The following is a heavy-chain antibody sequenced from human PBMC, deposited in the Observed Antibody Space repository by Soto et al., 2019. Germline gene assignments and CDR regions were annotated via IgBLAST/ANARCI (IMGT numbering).Heavy chain of an antibody. CDR2: ISGSDDDT. J-gene: IGHJ5*02. Sequence: PGGSLRLSCTASGVTFSNYAMSWVRQAPGKGLEWVSGISGSDDDTYSADSVKGRFTISRDNSRNTLYLQMNNLRAEDTAAYYCAKSLSVTTTWFDAWCQGSLVTVSS. D-gene: IGHD4-17*01. CDR1: GVTFSNYA. CDR3: AKSLSVTTTWFDA. V-gene: IGHV3-23*01.